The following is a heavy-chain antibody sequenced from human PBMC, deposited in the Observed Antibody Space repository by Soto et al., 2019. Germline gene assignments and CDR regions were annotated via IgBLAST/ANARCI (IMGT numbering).Heavy chain of an antibody. CDR1: GFTFSSYG. J-gene: IGHJ4*02. Sequence: GGSLRLSCAASGFTFSSYGMHWVRQAPGKGLEWVAVISYDGSNKYYADSVKGRFTISRDNSKNTLYLQMNSLRAEDTAVYYCAKEASLGELSLYYFDYWGQGTLVTVSA. CDR2: ISYDGSNK. D-gene: IGHD3-16*02. V-gene: IGHV3-30*18. CDR3: AKEASLGELSLYYFDY.